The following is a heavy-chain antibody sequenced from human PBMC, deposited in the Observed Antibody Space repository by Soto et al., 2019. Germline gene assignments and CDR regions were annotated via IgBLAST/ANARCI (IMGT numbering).Heavy chain of an antibody. CDR1: GFTFSSYA. CDR3: AKRRRDGYNYPFDY. Sequence: PGGSLRLSCAASGFTFSSYAMSWVRQAPGKGLEWVSAISGSGGSTYHADSVKGRFTISRDNSKNTLYLQMNSLRAEDTAAYYCAKRRRDGYNYPFDYWGQGTLVTVSS. D-gene: IGHD5-12*01. J-gene: IGHJ4*02. CDR2: ISGSGGST. V-gene: IGHV3-23*01.